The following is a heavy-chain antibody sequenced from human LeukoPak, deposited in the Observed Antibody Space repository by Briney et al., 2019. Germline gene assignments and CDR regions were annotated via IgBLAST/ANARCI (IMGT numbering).Heavy chain of an antibody. J-gene: IGHJ4*02. V-gene: IGHV3-7*01. CDR1: GFTLRSHW. Sequence: GGGPRLSRAAPGFTLRSHWMNRVPEAPGKGREWVANIHQIGNTKNYTDSVKGGFTISREIAKKSPYLHMNRPRAEDTGVYYFARDSEELLQVALDYWGQGALVTVSS. D-gene: IGHD1-26*01. CDR2: IHQIGNTK. CDR3: ARDSEELLQVALDY.